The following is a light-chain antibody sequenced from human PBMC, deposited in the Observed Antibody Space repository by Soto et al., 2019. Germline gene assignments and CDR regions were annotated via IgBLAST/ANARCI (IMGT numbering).Light chain of an antibody. J-gene: IGKJ1*01. CDR3: QQSASWPWT. Sequence: EIVMTQSPATLSVSPGERATLSCRASQGFRNFLAWYQQKPGQAPRLLISGASTRATGIPARFSGSGSGTDFTLTISSLQSEDFAVYYCQQSASWPWTFGQGTKVEIK. V-gene: IGKV3-15*01. CDR2: GAS. CDR1: QGFRNF.